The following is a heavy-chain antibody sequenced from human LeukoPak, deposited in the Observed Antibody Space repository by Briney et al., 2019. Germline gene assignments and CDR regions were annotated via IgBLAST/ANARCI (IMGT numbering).Heavy chain of an antibody. Sequence: ASVEVSCKASGYTFTSYYIHWVRQAPGQGLEWMGIINPSGGTTSYAQKFQGRVTMTRDTSTSTVYMELSSLRSEDTAVYYCARDSDCSSTSCLPDYWGQGTLVTVSS. CDR3: ARDSDCSSTSCLPDY. CDR1: GYTFTSYY. D-gene: IGHD2-2*01. V-gene: IGHV1-46*01. CDR2: INPSGGTT. J-gene: IGHJ4*02.